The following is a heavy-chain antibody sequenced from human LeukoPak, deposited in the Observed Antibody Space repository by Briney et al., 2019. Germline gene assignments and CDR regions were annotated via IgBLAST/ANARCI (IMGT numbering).Heavy chain of an antibody. J-gene: IGHJ6*03. D-gene: IGHD2-21*01. CDR1: GGSISTSSYY. Sequence: SETLSLTCTVSGGSISTSSYYWSWIRQPAGKGLEWIGRIYTSGSTNYNPSLKSRVTMSVDTSKNQFSLKLSSVTAADTAVYYCAREVGIYYYYMDVWGKGTTVTISS. V-gene: IGHV4-61*02. CDR3: AREVGIYYYYMDV. CDR2: IYTSGST.